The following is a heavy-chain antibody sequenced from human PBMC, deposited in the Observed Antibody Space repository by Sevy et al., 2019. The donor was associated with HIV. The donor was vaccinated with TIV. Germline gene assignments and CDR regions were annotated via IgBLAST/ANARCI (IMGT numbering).Heavy chain of an antibody. J-gene: IGHJ3*01. V-gene: IGHV3-23*01. Sequence: GGSLRLSCEVPGFSFNSYSFNWVRQAPGKGLEWVSSISGRDGSTYYADSVRGRFIISRDNSENTLYLQMNGLRAEDTAVYYCAKVTLWELLAAHDAFDVWGQGTMVTVSS. CDR2: ISGRDGST. CDR1: GFSFNSYS. D-gene: IGHD1-26*01. CDR3: AKVTLWELLAAHDAFDV.